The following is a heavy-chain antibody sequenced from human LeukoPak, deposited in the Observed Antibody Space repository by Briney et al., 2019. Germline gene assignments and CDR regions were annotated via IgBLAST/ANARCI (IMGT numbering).Heavy chain of an antibody. CDR1: GYSFTNYW. Sequence: GESLQISCKASGYSFTNYWISWVRPLPGKGLELIGIIYPGDSDTRYRPSFQGQVTISADKSKSTAYLQWGSLKASDTAMYYCARSLPGTMLRGYGIDVWGQGTTVTVSS. CDR2: IYPGDSDT. CDR3: ARSLPGTMLRGYGIDV. D-gene: IGHD3-10*01. J-gene: IGHJ6*02. V-gene: IGHV5-51*01.